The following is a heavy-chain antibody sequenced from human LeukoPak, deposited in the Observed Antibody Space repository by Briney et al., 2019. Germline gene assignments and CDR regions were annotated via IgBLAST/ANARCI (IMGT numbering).Heavy chain of an antibody. Sequence: TGGSLRLSCAASGFTFSSYAMSWVRQAPGKGLEWVSAISGSGGSTYYADSVKGRFTISRDNSKNTLYLQMNSLRAEDTAVYYCAKETYCSSTSCYDYYYYYYGMDVWGQGTTVTVSS. CDR1: GFTFSSYA. J-gene: IGHJ6*02. CDR2: ISGSGGST. D-gene: IGHD2-2*01. CDR3: AKETYCSSTSCYDYYYYYYGMDV. V-gene: IGHV3-23*01.